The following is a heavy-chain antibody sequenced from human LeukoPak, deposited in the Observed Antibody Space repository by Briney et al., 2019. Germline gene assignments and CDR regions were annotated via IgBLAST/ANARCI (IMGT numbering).Heavy chain of an antibody. D-gene: IGHD3-22*01. CDR2: IYYSGST. J-gene: IGHJ4*02. CDR1: GGSLSSYY. V-gene: IGHV4-59*01. Sequence: SETLSLTCTVSGGSLSSYYWSWIRQPPGKGLEWIGYIYYSGSTKYNPSLKCRVTISVDKSKNQFSLQLSSVTAADTAVYYCARGPRDYYDSSGDPYDTNYYFDYWGQGTLVTVSS. CDR3: ARGPRDYYDSSGDPYDTNYYFDY.